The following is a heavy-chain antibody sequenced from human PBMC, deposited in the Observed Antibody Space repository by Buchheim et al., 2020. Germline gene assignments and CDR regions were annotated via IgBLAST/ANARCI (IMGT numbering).Heavy chain of an antibody. J-gene: IGHJ6*02. CDR2: IWYDGSNK. V-gene: IGHV3-33*01. Sequence: QVQLVESGGGVVQPGRSLRLSCAASGFTFSSYGMHWVRQAPGKGLEWVAVIWYDGSNKYYADSVKGRFTISRNNSKDKPYLQMNSLRAEDTAVYYCARAPGYSYGYFYYYGMDVWGQGTT. D-gene: IGHD5-18*01. CDR1: GFTFSSYG. CDR3: ARAPGYSYGYFYYYGMDV.